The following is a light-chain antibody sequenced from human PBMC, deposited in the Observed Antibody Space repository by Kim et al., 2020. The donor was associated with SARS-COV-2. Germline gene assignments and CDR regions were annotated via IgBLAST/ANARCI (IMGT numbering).Light chain of an antibody. CDR2: GKY. CDR3: NSRDSNDNVV. J-gene: IGLJ2*01. V-gene: IGLV3-19*01. CDR1: SLRSYY. Sequence: ALGQTVSITCQGDSLRSYYATWYQQKPGHAPILVIYGKYNRPAGIPDLFSGSSSGNTASLTITWTQAGDEADYYCNSRDSNDNVVFGGGTQLTVL.